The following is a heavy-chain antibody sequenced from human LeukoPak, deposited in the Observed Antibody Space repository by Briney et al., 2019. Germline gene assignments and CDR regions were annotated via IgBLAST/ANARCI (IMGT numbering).Heavy chain of an antibody. Sequence: ASVKVSCKASRYTFTSYDINWVRQATGQGLEWMGWMNPNSGKTGYAQKFQGRVTMTRNTSISTAYMELSSLRSEDTAVYYCARGLAAAAHYYFDYWGQGTLVTVSS. J-gene: IGHJ4*02. V-gene: IGHV1-8*01. CDR3: ARGLAAAAHYYFDY. CDR2: MNPNSGKT. D-gene: IGHD6-13*01. CDR1: RYTFTSYD.